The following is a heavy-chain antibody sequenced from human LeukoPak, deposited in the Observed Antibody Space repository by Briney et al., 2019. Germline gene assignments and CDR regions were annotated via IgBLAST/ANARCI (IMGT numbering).Heavy chain of an antibody. CDR1: GGSISSGDYY. J-gene: IGHJ3*02. D-gene: IGHD2-2*03. Sequence: SQTLSLTCTVSGGSISSGDYYWSWIRQPPGTGLEWIGYIYYSGSTYYNPSLKSRVTISVDTSKNQFSLKLSSVTAADTAVYYCARLLDNDAFNIWGQGTMVTVSS. CDR3: ARLLDNDAFNI. CDR2: IYYSGST. V-gene: IGHV4-30-4*01.